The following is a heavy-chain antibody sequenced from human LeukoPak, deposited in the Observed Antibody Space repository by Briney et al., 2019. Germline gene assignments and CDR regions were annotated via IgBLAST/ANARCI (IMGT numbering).Heavy chain of an antibody. CDR1: GSSISSYY. V-gene: IGHV4-59*01. Sequence: SETLSLTCTVSGSSISSYYWSWIRQPPGKGLEWIGYIYYSGSTNYNPSLKSRVTISVDTSKNQFSLKLSSVTAADTAVYYCARAPTSGWYQGGYYYMDVWGKGTTVTISS. J-gene: IGHJ6*03. D-gene: IGHD6-19*01. CDR2: IYYSGST. CDR3: ARAPTSGWYQGGYYYMDV.